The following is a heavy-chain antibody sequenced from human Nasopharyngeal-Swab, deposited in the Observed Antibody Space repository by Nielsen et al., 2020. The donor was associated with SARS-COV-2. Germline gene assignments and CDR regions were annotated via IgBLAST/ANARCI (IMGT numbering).Heavy chain of an antibody. Sequence: GESLKISCAASGFTFSSYGMHWVRQAPGKGLEWVAVISYDGSNKYYADSVKGRFTISRDNSKNTLYLQMNSLRAEDTAVYYCAKDYYGSGSYLGWLSGPEYDFDYWGQGTLVTVSS. CDR1: GFTFSSYG. CDR3: AKDYYGSGSYLGWLSGPEYDFDY. V-gene: IGHV3-30*18. CDR2: ISYDGSNK. D-gene: IGHD3-10*01. J-gene: IGHJ4*02.